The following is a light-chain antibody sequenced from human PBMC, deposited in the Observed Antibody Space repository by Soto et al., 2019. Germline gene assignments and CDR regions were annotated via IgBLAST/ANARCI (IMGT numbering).Light chain of an antibody. J-gene: IGLJ2*01. CDR2: GNN. CDR3: QSYDSSVSGVV. CDR1: SSNIGAGYD. V-gene: IGLV1-40*01. Sequence: QSVLTQPPSVSGAPGQRVTIPCTGSSSNIGAGYDVHWYQHLPGIAPKLLIYGNNNRPSGVPDRFAGSKSGTSASLAITGLQADDEAHYHCQSYDSSVSGVVFGGGNKLTVL.